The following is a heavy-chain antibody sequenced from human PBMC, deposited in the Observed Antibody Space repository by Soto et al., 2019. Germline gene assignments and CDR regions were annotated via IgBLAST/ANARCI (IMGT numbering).Heavy chain of an antibody. J-gene: IGHJ6*02. Sequence: GGSLRLSCVASGFTFSSYGMHWVRQAPGKGLEWVAVISYDGSNKYYADSVKGRFTISRDNSKNTLYLQMNSLRAEDTAVYYCAKDLVEITIFGVVRYYYYYGMDVWGQGTTVTVS. CDR2: ISYDGSNK. CDR1: GFTFSSYG. D-gene: IGHD3-3*01. CDR3: AKDLVEITIFGVVRYYYYYGMDV. V-gene: IGHV3-30*18.